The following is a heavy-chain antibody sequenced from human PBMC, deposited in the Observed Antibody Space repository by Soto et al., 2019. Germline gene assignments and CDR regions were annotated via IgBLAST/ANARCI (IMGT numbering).Heavy chain of an antibody. CDR3: ASALNPPNGVY. V-gene: IGHV3-48*01. CDR1: GFTFSSYN. CDR2: ISSGSNTI. Sequence: EVQLVESGGDLVQPGGSLRLSCAASGFTFSSYNMNWVRQAPGKGLEWVSYISSGSNTIKYADSVKGRFTISRDNAKNSLFLQMNSLRAEDTAVYYCASALNPPNGVYWGQGTLVTVSS. J-gene: IGHJ4*02.